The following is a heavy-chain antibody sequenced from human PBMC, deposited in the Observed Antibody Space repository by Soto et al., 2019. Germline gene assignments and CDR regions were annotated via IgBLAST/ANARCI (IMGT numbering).Heavy chain of an antibody. D-gene: IGHD2-2*01. CDR3: ARDHSSTGWYAFDI. CDR1: GFTVSSNY. V-gene: IGHV3-66*01. Sequence: GSLRLSCAASGFTVSSNYMSWVRQAPGKGLEWVSVIYSGGSTYYADSVKGRFTISRDNSKNTLYLQMNSLRAEDTAVYYCARDHSSTGWYAFDIWGQGTMVTVSS. CDR2: IYSGGST. J-gene: IGHJ3*02.